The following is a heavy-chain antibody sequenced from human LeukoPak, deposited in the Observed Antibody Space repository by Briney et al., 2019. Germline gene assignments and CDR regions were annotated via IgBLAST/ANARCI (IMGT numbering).Heavy chain of an antibody. D-gene: IGHD4-17*01. J-gene: IGHJ4*02. CDR1: GGSISSGSYY. V-gene: IGHV4-61*02. CDR3: ARDGAYGDWTVVYFDY. Sequence: SQTLSLTCTVSGGSISSGSYYWSWIRQPAGKGLEWIGRIYTSGSTNHNPSLKSRVTISVDTSKNQFSLKLSSVTAADTAVYYCARDGAYGDWTVVYFDYWGQGTLVTVSS. CDR2: IYTSGST.